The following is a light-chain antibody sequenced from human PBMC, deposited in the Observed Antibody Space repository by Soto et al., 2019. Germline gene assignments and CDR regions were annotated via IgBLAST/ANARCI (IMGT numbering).Light chain of an antibody. V-gene: IGKV3-15*01. J-gene: IGKJ5*01. CDR3: QQYNNWPPIT. CDR2: GAS. CDR1: QSVSSN. Sequence: EIVRTQSPATLSGSPGERVTLSCRASQSVSSNLAWYQQKVGQAPRLRSYGASTVATGIPARFSGSGSGTEFTLTISSLXSXDFAVYYCQQYNNWPPITFGQGTRLEIK.